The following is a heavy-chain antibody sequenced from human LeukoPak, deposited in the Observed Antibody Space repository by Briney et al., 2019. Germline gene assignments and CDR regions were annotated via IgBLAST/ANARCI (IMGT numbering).Heavy chain of an antibody. J-gene: IGHJ4*02. CDR3: ARSQRQWLANFDY. V-gene: IGHV1-2*02. D-gene: IGHD6-19*01. CDR1: GYTFTGYY. CDR2: INPNSGGT. Sequence: ASVKVSCKASGYTFTGYYIRWVRQAPGQGLEWMGWINPNSGGTNYAQKFQGRVTMTMNTSITTAYMELSRLRSDDTAVYYCARSQRQWLANFDYWGQGTLLTVSS.